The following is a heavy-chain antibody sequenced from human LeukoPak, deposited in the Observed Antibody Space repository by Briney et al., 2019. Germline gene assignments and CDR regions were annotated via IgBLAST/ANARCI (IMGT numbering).Heavy chain of an antibody. D-gene: IGHD2-2*01. CDR3: ARDYFSYCSSTSCSINWFDP. J-gene: IGHJ5*02. V-gene: IGHV1-18*01. CDR1: GYTFTSYG. Sequence: ASVKVSCKASGYTFTSYGINWVRQAPGQGLEWMGWISAYNGNTNYAQKLQGRVSMTTDTSTSTAYMELRSLRSDDTAVYYCARDYFSYCSSTSCSINWFDPWGQGTLVTVSS. CDR2: ISAYNGNT.